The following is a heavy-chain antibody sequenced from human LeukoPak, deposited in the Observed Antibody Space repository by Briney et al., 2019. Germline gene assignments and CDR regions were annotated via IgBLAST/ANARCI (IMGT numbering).Heavy chain of an antibody. V-gene: IGHV3-48*03. CDR1: GFTFSSYE. D-gene: IGHD1-26*01. CDR3: ARDKVVGATFFDY. CDR2: ISSSGSTI. J-gene: IGHJ4*02. Sequence: GGSLRLSCAASGFTFSSYEMNWVRQTPGKGLEWVSYISSSGSTIYYADSVKGRFTISRDNAKNSLYLQMNSLRDEDTAVYYCARDKVVGATFFDYWGQGTLVTVSS.